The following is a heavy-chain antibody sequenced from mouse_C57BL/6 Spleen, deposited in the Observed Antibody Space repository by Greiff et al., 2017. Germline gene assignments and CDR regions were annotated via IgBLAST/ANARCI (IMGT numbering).Heavy chain of an antibody. D-gene: IGHD2-3*01. CDR1: GYTFTNYW. J-gene: IGHJ3*01. CDR3: ARRRDGYYGWFAY. Sequence: VQLQQSGAELVRPGTSVKMSCKASGYTFTNYWIGWAKQRPGHGLEWIGDIYPGGGYTNYNEKFKGKATLTADKSSSTAYMQFSSLTSEDSAIYYCARRRDGYYGWFAYWGQGTLVTVSA. V-gene: IGHV1-63*01. CDR2: IYPGGGYT.